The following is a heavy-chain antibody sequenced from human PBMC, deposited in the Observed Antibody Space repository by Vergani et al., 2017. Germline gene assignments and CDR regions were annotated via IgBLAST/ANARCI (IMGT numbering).Heavy chain of an antibody. J-gene: IGHJ4*02. V-gene: IGHV4-39*07. Sequence: QLHLQESGPGLVKPSETLPLTCTVSGGSISSNSYYWGWIRQPPGRGLEWIGCVHRNGNTYYTSSLRSRATISRDTSKNQFSLRLTSVTAADTAVYYCARQNPYGSAHVDFWGRGVLVTVSA. CDR1: GGSISSNSYY. CDR2: VHRNGNT. CDR3: ARQNPYGSAHVDF. D-gene: IGHD3-10*01.